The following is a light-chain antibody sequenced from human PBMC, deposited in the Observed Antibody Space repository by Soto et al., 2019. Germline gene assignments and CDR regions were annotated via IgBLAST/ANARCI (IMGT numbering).Light chain of an antibody. CDR3: QQYGSSLIT. CDR1: QSVSSSY. V-gene: IGKV3-20*01. CDR2: GAS. Sequence: IVLTQSPGTLSLCPGERATLSCRASQSVSSSYLAWYQQKNGQAPRILIYGASSRATGIPDRFSGSWYGTDFTLTISRLETEDFAVYYCQQYGSSLITFGQGTRLEIK. J-gene: IGKJ5*01.